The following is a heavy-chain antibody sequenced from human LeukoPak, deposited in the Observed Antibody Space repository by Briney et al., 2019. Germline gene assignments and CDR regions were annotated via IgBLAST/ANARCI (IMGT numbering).Heavy chain of an antibody. CDR1: EFTFSSYT. D-gene: IGHD3-10*01. Sequence: PGWSLRLSCAASEFTFSSYTMNWVRQAPGKGLEWVSVISGSGGATYYADSVKGRFTISRDNSKNTLYLQMNSVRAEDTAVYYCAKDRRYFGSGLDSWGQGTLVTVSS. J-gene: IGHJ4*02. CDR3: AKDRRYFGSGLDS. CDR2: ISGSGGAT. V-gene: IGHV3-23*01.